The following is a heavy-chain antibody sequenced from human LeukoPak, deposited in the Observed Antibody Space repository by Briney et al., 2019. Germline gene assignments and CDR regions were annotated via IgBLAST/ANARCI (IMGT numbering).Heavy chain of an antibody. CDR2: ISYDGSNK. CDR3: AKSRTTVTPIPVNWFDP. CDR1: GFTFSSYA. J-gene: IGHJ5*02. D-gene: IGHD4-17*01. V-gene: IGHV3-30*04. Sequence: PGGSLRLSCAASGFTFSSYAMHWVRQAPGKGLEWVAVISYDGSNKYYADSVKGRFTISRDNSKNTLYLQMNSLRAEDTAVYYCAKSRTTVTPIPVNWFDPWGQGTLVTVSS.